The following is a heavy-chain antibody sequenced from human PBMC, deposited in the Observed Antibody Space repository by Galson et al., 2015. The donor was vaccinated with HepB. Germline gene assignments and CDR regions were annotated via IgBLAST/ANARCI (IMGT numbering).Heavy chain of an antibody. CDR2: ISSSSSYI. D-gene: IGHD2-21*01. V-gene: IGHV3-21*01. Sequence: SLRLSFAASGFTFSSYSMNWVRQAPGEGLEWVSSISSSSSYIYYADSVKGRFTISRDNAKNSLYLQMNSLRAEDTAVYYCARDLPSVIGVGGHDYWGQGTLVTVSS. CDR1: GFTFSSYS. CDR3: ARDLPSVIGVGGHDY. J-gene: IGHJ4*02.